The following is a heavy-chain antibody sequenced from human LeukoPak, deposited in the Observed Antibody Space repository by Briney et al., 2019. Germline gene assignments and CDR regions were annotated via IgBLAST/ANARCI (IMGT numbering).Heavy chain of an antibody. CDR2: VSSDGNSK. Sequence: GGSLRLSCAASGFTFSNYAMHWVRQAPGKGLEWVAVVSSDGNSKYYADSMKGRFTISRDNSKNTLYLQINSLGADDTAVFYCAKDGGRAAAGTVDSWGQGALVTVSS. J-gene: IGHJ4*02. V-gene: IGHV3-30*18. D-gene: IGHD6-13*01. CDR3: AKDGGRAAAGTVDS. CDR1: GFTFSNYA.